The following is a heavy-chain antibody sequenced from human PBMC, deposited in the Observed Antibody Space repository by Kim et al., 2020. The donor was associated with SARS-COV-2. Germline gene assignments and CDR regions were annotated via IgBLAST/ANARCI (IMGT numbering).Heavy chain of an antibody. J-gene: IGHJ3*02. D-gene: IGHD2-2*01. V-gene: IGHV5-51*01. CDR2: IYPGDSDT. CDR1: GYSFTSYW. Sequence: GESLKISCKGSGYSFTSYWIGWVRQMPGKGLEWMGIIYPGDSDTRYSPSFQGQVTISADKSISTAYLQWSSLKASDTAMYYCARHVHCSSTSCLDAFDIWGQGTMVTVSS. CDR3: ARHVHCSSTSCLDAFDI.